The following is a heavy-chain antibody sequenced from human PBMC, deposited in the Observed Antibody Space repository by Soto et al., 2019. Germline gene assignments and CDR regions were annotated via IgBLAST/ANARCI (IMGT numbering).Heavy chain of an antibody. CDR3: TRSAYMDV. V-gene: IGHV3-48*01. CDR1: GFTFSSYS. J-gene: IGHJ6*03. D-gene: IGHD2-2*01. CDR2: ISSGSSTI. Sequence: GSLRLSCAASGFTFSSYSMNWVRQAPGKGLEWVSYISSGSSTIYYADSVKGRFTVSRDNAKNSLYLQMDSLRAEDTAVYYATRSAYMDVWGTGTTVTVSS.